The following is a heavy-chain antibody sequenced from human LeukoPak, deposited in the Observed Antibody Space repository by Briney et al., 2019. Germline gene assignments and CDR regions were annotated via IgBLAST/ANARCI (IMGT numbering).Heavy chain of an antibody. V-gene: IGHV3-48*03. CDR3: ARSVAGRTIDF. J-gene: IGHJ4*02. D-gene: IGHD6-19*01. Sequence: GGSLRLSCAASGFTFSSYEMNWVRQAPGKGLEWVSYISSSGSTIYYADSVEGRFTISRDNAKNSLYLQMNSLRAEDTAVYYCARSVAGRTIDFWGQGTLVTVSS. CDR1: GFTFSSYE. CDR2: ISSSGSTI.